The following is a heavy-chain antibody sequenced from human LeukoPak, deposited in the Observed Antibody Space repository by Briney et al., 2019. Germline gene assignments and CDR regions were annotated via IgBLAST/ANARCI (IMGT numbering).Heavy chain of an antibody. CDR2: ISSSGSTI. J-gene: IGHJ4*02. CDR3: ARDSIVTGEFDY. V-gene: IGHV3-48*03. D-gene: IGHD2-21*02. Sequence: GGSLRLSCVVSGFTFSSYEMNWVRQAPGKGLEWVSYISSSGSTIYYADPVKGRFTISRDNAKNSLYLQMNSLRAEDTAVYYCARDSIVTGEFDYWGQGTLVTVSS. CDR1: GFTFSSYE.